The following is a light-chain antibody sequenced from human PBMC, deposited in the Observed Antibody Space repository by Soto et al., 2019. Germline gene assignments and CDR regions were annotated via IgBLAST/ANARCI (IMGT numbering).Light chain of an antibody. CDR3: QQYYSWPPYT. CDR1: QGIRND. V-gene: IGKV1-6*01. CDR2: GAS. Sequence: AIQMTQSPSSLSASVGDRVTITCRASQGIRNDLGWYQQKPGKAPKFLIYGASTRASGIPDRFSGSGSGTEFTLTISSLQSEDFAVYYCQQYYSWPPYTFGQGTKLEIK. J-gene: IGKJ2*01.